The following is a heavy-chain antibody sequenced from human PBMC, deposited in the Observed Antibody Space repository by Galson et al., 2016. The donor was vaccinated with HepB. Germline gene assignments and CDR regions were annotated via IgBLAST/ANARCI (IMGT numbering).Heavy chain of an antibody. Sequence: SLRLSCAASGFTSSDHYMDWVRQAPGKGLEWVGRIKNKAKSYTTEYAASVKGRFTISRDDSKNSLYLQMNSLNTEDTAVYYCARYSTGYKVFDYWGQGTLVTVSS. J-gene: IGHJ4*02. CDR1: GFTSSDHY. CDR2: IKNKAKSYTT. CDR3: ARYSTGYKVFDY. D-gene: IGHD3-22*01. V-gene: IGHV3-72*01.